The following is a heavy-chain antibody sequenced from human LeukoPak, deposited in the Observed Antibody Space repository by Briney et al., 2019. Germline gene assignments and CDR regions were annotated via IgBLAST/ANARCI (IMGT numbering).Heavy chain of an antibody. D-gene: IGHD3-10*01. CDR2: IYYSGST. V-gene: IGHV4-31*03. Sequence: TPSETLSLTCTVSGGSISSGGYYWSWIRQHPGKGLEWIGYIYYSGSTYYNPSLKSRVTISVDTSKNQFSLKLSSVTAADTAVYYCARPRYYYDLGDYWGQGTLVTVSS. CDR3: ARPRYYYDLGDY. J-gene: IGHJ4*02. CDR1: GGSISSGGYY.